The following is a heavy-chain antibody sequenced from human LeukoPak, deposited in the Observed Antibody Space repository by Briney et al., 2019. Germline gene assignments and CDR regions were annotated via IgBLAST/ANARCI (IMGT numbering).Heavy chain of an antibody. D-gene: IGHD3-22*01. CDR3: ASRSGDYYDSSGYYPFDY. CDR2: ISAYNGNT. V-gene: IGHV1-18*01. CDR1: GYTFTSYG. J-gene: IGHJ4*02. Sequence: ASVKVSCKASGYTFTSYGISWVRQAPGQGLEWMGWISAYNGNTNYAQKLQGRVTMTTDTSTSTAYMELRSLRSDDTAVYYCASRSGDYYDSSGYYPFDYWGQGTLVTVTS.